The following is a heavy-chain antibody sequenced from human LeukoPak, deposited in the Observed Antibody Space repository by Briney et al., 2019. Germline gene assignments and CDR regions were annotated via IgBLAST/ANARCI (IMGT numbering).Heavy chain of an antibody. V-gene: IGHV4-39*01. CDR3: ARLRFDFWSGYTYPYFDY. CDR1: GGSISSSSYS. D-gene: IGHD3-3*01. Sequence: PSETLSLTCTVSGGSISSSSYSWGWIRQPPGKGLEWIGSIYYSGTTYYNPSLKSRVTISVDTSKIQFSLKLSSVAATDTAVYFCARLRFDFWSGYTYPYFDYWGQGTLVTVSS. CDR2: IYYSGTT. J-gene: IGHJ4*02.